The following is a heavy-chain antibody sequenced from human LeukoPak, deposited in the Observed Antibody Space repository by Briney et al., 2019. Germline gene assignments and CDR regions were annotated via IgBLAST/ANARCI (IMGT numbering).Heavy chain of an antibody. V-gene: IGHV1-24*01. CDR3: ATRPIRFLEWLLFY. D-gene: IGHD3-3*01. CDR2: FDPEDGET. CDR1: GYTLTELS. J-gene: IGHJ4*02. Sequence: ASVKVPCKVSGYTLTELSMHWVRQAPGKGLEWMGGFDPEDGETIYAQKFQGRVTMTEDTSTDTAYMELSSLRSEDTAVYYCATRPIRFLEWLLFYWGQGTLVTVSS.